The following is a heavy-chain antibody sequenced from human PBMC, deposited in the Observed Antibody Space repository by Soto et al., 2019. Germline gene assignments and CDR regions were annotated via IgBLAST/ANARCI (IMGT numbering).Heavy chain of an antibody. V-gene: IGHV4-34*01. CDR3: ARGGSSASRQPKKFDY. J-gene: IGHJ4*02. Sequence: SQTLSLTCPVYGGSFSSFYWSWIRQPPGKGLEWIGEINHSGSTNYNPSLKRRVTISVNTSKNQFSLKLSSVTAADTAVYYCARGGSSASRQPKKFDYWGQGTLVTASS. D-gene: IGHD6-6*01. CDR1: GGSFSSFY. CDR2: INHSGST.